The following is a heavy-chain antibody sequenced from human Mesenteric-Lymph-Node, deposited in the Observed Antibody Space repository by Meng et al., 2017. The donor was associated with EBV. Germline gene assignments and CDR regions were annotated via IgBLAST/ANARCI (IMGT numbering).Heavy chain of an antibody. J-gene: IGHJ1*01. D-gene: IGHD4-17*01. V-gene: IGHV1-18*01. CDR2: ISPYNGNT. Sequence: QVQVVQSGAEVKKPGASAKVSCKTSGYTFTNYGINWVRQAPGQGLEWMGWISPYNGNTQYVQKFQGRVTMTTDTSTNTAYMELRSLRSDDTAVYYCARGDDFGDYPAHWGQGTLLTVSS. CDR1: GYTFTNYG. CDR3: ARGDDFGDYPAH.